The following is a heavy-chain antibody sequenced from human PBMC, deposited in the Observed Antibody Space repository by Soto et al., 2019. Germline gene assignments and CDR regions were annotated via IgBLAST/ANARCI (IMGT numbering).Heavy chain of an antibody. CDR1: GYTFTSYG. Sequence: ASVKVSCKASGYTFTSYGISWVRQAPGQGLEWMGWISAYNGNANYAQKLQGRVTMTTDTSTSTAYMELRSLRSADTAVYYCARHFSVDYFDYWGQGALVTVSS. V-gene: IGHV1-18*01. CDR3: ARHFSVDYFDY. CDR2: ISAYNGNA. J-gene: IGHJ4*02.